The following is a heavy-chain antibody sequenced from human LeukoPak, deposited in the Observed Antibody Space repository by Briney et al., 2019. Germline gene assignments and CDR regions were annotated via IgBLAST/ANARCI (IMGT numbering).Heavy chain of an antibody. CDR2: IKSKTDGGTT. J-gene: IGHJ4*02. CDR3: TTADLYYYDSSGYSAFDY. Sequence: GGSLRLSCAASGFTFSNAWMSWVRQAPGKGLEWVGRIKSKTDGGTTDYAAPVKGRFTISRDDSKNTLYLQMNSLKTEDTAVYYCTTADLYYYDSSGYSAFDYWGQGTLVTVSS. V-gene: IGHV3-15*01. CDR1: GFTFSNAW. D-gene: IGHD3-22*01.